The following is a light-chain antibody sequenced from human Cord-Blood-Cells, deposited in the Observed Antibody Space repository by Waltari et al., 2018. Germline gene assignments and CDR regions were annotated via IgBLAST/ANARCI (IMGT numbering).Light chain of an antibody. CDR1: QSVSSSY. J-gene: IGKJ4*01. CDR2: GAS. CDR3: QQYGSSPLT. V-gene: IGKV3-20*01. Sequence: EIVLTPSPGTLSLSPVERATLSCRASQSVSSSYLAWYQQKPGHAPRLLIYGASSRATGIPDRFSGSGSGTDFTLTISRLEPEDFAVYYCQQYGSSPLTFGGGTKVEIK.